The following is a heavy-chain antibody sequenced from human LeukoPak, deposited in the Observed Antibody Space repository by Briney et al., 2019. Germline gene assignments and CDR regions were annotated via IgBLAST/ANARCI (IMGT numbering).Heavy chain of an antibody. J-gene: IGHJ6*02. CDR2: ISAYNGNT. Sequence: VSVKVSCKASGYTFTSYGISWVRQAPGQGLEWMGWISAYNGNTNYAQKLQGRVTMTTDTSTSTAYMELRSLRSDDTAVYYCASLDDFWSGRAGMGVWGQGTTVTVSS. CDR1: GYTFTSYG. V-gene: IGHV1-18*01. CDR3: ASLDDFWSGRAGMGV. D-gene: IGHD3-3*01.